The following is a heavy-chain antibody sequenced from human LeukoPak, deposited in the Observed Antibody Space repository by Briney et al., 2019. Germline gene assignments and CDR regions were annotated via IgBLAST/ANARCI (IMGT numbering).Heavy chain of an antibody. CDR2: IYYSGST. Sequence: SETLSLTCTVSGGSISSYYWSSIRQPPGKGLEWIGYIYYSGSTNYNPSLKSRVTISVDTSKNQFSLKLSSVTAADTAVYYCARAYYYDSSGYYYDYWGQGTLVTVSS. CDR3: ARAYYYDSSGYYYDY. CDR1: GGSISSYY. V-gene: IGHV4-59*01. D-gene: IGHD3-22*01. J-gene: IGHJ4*02.